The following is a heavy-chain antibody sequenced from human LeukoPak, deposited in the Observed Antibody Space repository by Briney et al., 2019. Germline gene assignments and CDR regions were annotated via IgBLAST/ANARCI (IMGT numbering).Heavy chain of an antibody. CDR2: INPNSGGT. V-gene: IGHV1-2*02. CDR3: ANSPTLYCSGGSCYYYYYYMDV. CDR1: GYTFTGYY. D-gene: IGHD2-15*01. J-gene: IGHJ6*03. Sequence: ASVRVSCKASGYTFTGYYMHWVRQAPGQGLDSMGWINPNSGGTNSAQQFRGRLTMTRDTPLSPAYLELSRLRSDDTAVYYCANSPTLYCSGGSCYYYYYYMDVWGKGTTVTVSS.